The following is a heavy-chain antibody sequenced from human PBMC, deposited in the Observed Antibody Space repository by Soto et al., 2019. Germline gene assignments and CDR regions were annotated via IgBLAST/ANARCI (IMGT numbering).Heavy chain of an antibody. D-gene: IGHD3-16*01. CDR2: IFSNDEK. J-gene: IGHJ6*02. Sequence: GSGPTLVNPTETLTLTCTVSGFSLSNARMGVSWIRQPPGKALEWLAHIFSNDEKSYSTSLKSRLTISKDTSKSQVVLTMTNMDPVDTATYYCARSRSYYDYVWYYYYGMDVWGQGTTVTVSS. CDR1: GFSLSNARMG. CDR3: ARSRSYYDYVWYYYYGMDV. V-gene: IGHV2-26*01.